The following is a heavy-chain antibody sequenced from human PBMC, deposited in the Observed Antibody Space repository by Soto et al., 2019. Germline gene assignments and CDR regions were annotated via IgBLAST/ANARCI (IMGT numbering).Heavy chain of an antibody. CDR2: INHSGST. CDR1: GGSFSGYY. Sequence: SETLSLTCAVYGGSFSGYYWGWIRQPPGKGLEWIGEINHSGSTNYNPSLKSRVTISVDTSKNQFSLKLSSVTAADTAVYYCARGRSVTIFGVVRWFDPWGQGTLVTVSS. V-gene: IGHV4-34*01. CDR3: ARGRSVTIFGVVRWFDP. J-gene: IGHJ5*02. D-gene: IGHD3-3*01.